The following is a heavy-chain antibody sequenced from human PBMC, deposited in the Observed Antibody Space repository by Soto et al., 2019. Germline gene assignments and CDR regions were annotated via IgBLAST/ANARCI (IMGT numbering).Heavy chain of an antibody. Sequence: QVQLVQSGAEVREPGASVKVSCKASGYSFTNNDVSWVRQATRQGLEWMGWMNPGSGDTGYAQKFQGRVTMTRDISKATAYMELSSLRSDDTAIYYCARMATFGSLNWFDPLGQGTLVTVSS. CDR3: ARMATFGSLNWFDP. CDR1: GYSFTNND. CDR2: MNPGSGDT. D-gene: IGHD3-16*01. V-gene: IGHV1-8*01. J-gene: IGHJ5*02.